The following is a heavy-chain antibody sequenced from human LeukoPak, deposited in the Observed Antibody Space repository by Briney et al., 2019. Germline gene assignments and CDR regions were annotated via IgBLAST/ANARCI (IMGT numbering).Heavy chain of an antibody. CDR2: INPNSGGA. CDR1: GHTFTGYY. D-gene: IGHD5-18*01. V-gene: IGHV1-2*02. CDR3: ARVDTAMVDFDY. J-gene: IGHJ4*02. Sequence: ASVKVSCKASGHTFTGYYMHWVRQAPGQGLEWMGWINPNSGGANYAQKFQGRVTMTRDTSISTAYMELSRLRSDDTAVYYCARVDTAMVDFDYWGQGTLVTVSS.